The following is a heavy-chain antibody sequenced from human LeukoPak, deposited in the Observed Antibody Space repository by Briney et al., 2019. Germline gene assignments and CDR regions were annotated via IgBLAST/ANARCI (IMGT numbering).Heavy chain of an antibody. CDR1: GYTFTGYY. J-gene: IGHJ3*02. V-gene: IGHV1-2*02. D-gene: IGHD3-10*01. CDR3: ARGRTMDGSTPPFEI. Sequence: GASVTVSCKPSGYTFTGYYMHWVRQAPGQGLEWMGWIDPNHGDTNYSQNIQGRANMTRDTSINTAYMEFTSLGSDDTAVYYCARGRTMDGSTPPFEIWGQGTMVTVSS. CDR2: IDPNHGDT.